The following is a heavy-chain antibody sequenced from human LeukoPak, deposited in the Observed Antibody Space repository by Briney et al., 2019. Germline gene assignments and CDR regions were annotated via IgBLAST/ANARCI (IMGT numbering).Heavy chain of an antibody. D-gene: IGHD2-2*01. CDR3: ARSYCSSTSCYASWANYFDY. Sequence: GESLKISCKGSGYSFTSYWIGWVRQMPGKGLEWMGIIYPGDSDTRYSPSFQGQVTISADKSISTAYLQWSSLKASDTAMYYCARSYCSSTSCYASWANYFDYWGQGTLVTVSS. CDR2: IYPGDSDT. V-gene: IGHV5-51*01. CDR1: GYSFTSYW. J-gene: IGHJ4*02.